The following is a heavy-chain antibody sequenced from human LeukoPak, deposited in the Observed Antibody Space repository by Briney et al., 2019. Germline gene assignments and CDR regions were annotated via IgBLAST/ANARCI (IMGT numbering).Heavy chain of an antibody. Sequence: PGGSLRLSCAASGFTFSSYAMHWVRQAPGKGLEWVAVISYDGSNKYYADSVKGRFTISRDNSKNTPYLQMNSLRAEDTAVYYCARERRWDCSSTSCPFDPWGQGTLVTVSS. D-gene: IGHD2-2*01. V-gene: IGHV3-30-3*01. CDR1: GFTFSSYA. CDR3: ARERRWDCSSTSCPFDP. J-gene: IGHJ5*02. CDR2: ISYDGSNK.